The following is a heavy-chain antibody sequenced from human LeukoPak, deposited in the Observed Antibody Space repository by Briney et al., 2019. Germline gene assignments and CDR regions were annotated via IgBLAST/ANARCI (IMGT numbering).Heavy chain of an antibody. D-gene: IGHD4-23*01. Sequence: PSETLSLTCTVSGYSISSGYYWGWIRQPPGKGLEWIGSIYHSGSTYYNPSLKSRVTISVDTSKNQFSLKLSSVTAADTAVYYCARCGGGNPRWFDPWGQGTLVTVSS. J-gene: IGHJ5*02. V-gene: IGHV4-38-2*02. CDR1: GYSISSGYY. CDR3: ARCGGGNPRWFDP. CDR2: IYHSGST.